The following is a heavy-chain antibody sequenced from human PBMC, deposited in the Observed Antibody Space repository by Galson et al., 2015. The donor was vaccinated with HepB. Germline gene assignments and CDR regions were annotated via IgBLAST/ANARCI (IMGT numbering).Heavy chain of an antibody. Sequence: SLRLSCAASGSTFSSYGMTWVRQAPGKGLEWVSTINDDGSRTHYRDSVKGRFTITRDNSRNTLFLQLNSLRAEDTAVYYCAKDVGFGSSLFDYWGRGTLVTVS. J-gene: IGHJ4*02. CDR3: AKDVGFGSSLFDY. CDR1: GSTFSSYG. V-gene: IGHV3-23*03. CDR2: INDDGSRT. D-gene: IGHD6-6*01.